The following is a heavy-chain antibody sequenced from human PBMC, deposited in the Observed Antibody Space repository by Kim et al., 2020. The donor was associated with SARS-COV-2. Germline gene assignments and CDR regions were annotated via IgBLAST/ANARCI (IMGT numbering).Heavy chain of an antibody. Sequence: GGSLRLSCAASGFTFRNYWMHWVRQAPGKGLEWVADIKQDGSEKHYVDSVKGRFSISRDNAENSLYLQMNSLRAEDTAVYYCARVGLRSGTYGCWGQGTLVTVSS. D-gene: IGHD3-10*01. CDR2: IKQDGSEK. CDR1: GFTFRNYW. J-gene: IGHJ4*02. CDR3: ARVGLRSGTYGC. V-gene: IGHV3-7*03.